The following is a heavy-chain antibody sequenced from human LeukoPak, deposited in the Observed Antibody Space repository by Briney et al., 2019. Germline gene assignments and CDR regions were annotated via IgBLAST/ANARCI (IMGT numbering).Heavy chain of an antibody. J-gene: IGHJ5*02. D-gene: IGHD3-3*01. CDR1: EFTFRSYA. CDR3: ARVSAADHDFWSDYSQFNWFDP. V-gene: IGHV3-23*01. Sequence: GGSLRLSCAGSEFTFRSYAMTWVRQGPGKGLECVSTISGSGGRTYYADSVKGRFTISRDNSKNTMYLQMNSLTTEDTAVYYCARVSAADHDFWSDYSQFNWFDPWGQGTLVTVAS. CDR2: ISGSGGRT.